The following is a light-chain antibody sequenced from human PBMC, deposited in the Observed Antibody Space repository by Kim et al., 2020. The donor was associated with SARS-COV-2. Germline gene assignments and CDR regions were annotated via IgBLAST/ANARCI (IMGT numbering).Light chain of an antibody. CDR3: QQRSNYA. J-gene: IGKJ2*01. CDR1: QSVSSY. V-gene: IGKV3-11*01. Sequence: TLSLSPGERATLSCSASQSVSSYLAWYQQKPGQAPRLLIYDASNRATGIPARFSGSGSGTDFTLTISSLEPEDFAVYYCQQRSNYAFGQGTKLEI. CDR2: DAS.